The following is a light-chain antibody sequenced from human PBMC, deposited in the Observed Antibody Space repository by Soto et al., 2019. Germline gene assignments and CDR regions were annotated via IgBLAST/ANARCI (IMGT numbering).Light chain of an antibody. CDR2: AAS. J-gene: IGKJ2*01. CDR3: QQSYSTPPT. CDR1: QSNSSY. V-gene: IGKV1-39*01. Sequence: DIQMTQSPSSLSASVGDRATITCRASQSNSSYLNWYQQKPGKAPKLLIYAASRLQSGVPSRFSGSGSGTDFTLTISSLQPEDFATYYCQQSYSTPPTFGQGTKVDIK.